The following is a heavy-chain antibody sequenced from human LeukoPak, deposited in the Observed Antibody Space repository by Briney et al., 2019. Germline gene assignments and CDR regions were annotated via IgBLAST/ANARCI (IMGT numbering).Heavy chain of an antibody. CDR3: ARDPRSYYGSGSYYNG. J-gene: IGHJ4*02. D-gene: IGHD3-10*01. V-gene: IGHV1-69*01. Sequence: SVKVSCKASGGTFSSNTISWVRQAPGQGLECMGGIIPIFGTANYAQKFQGRVTITADESTSTAYMELSSLRYEDTAVYYCARDPRSYYGSGSYYNGWGQGTLVTVSS. CDR1: GGTFSSNT. CDR2: IIPIFGTA.